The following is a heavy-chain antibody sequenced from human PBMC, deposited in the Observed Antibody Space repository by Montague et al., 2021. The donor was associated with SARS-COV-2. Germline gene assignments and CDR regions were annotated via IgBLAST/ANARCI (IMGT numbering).Heavy chain of an antibody. CDR2: IYYSGST. CDR3: ARREWLRGGFDY. D-gene: IGHD5-12*01. V-gene: IGHV4-59*08. CDR1: GGPISSYY. Sequence: SETLSLACTVSGGPISSYYWSWIRQPPGKGLEWIGYIYYSGSTNYNPSLKSRVTISVDTSKNQFSLKLSSVTAADTAVYYCARREWLRGGFDYWGQGTLVTVSS. J-gene: IGHJ4*02.